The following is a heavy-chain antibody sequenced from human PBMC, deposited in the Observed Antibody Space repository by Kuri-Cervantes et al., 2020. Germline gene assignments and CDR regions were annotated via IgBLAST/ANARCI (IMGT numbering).Heavy chain of an antibody. CDR1: GFTFSSYS. D-gene: IGHD5-24*01. V-gene: IGHV3-48*02. CDR2: ISSSSSTI. J-gene: IGHJ4*02. CDR3: ASLSSKMATTGGY. Sequence: GESLKISCAASGFTFSSYSMNWVRQAPGKGLEWVSYISSSSSTIYYADSVKGRFTISRDNAKNSLYLQMNSLRDEDTAVYYFASLSSKMATTGGYWGQGPLVTVSS.